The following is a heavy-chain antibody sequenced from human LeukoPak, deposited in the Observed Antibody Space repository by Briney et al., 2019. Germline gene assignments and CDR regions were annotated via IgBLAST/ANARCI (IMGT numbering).Heavy chain of an antibody. Sequence: ASVKVSCKASGYTFTGYYMHWVRQAPGQGLEWMGWINPNSGGTNYAQKFQDRVTMPRDTSISTVYMELTRLRSDDTAVYYCARVSLLEWSFWYFDLWGRGTLVTVSS. CDR2: INPNSGGT. CDR3: ARVSLLEWSFWYFDL. D-gene: IGHD3-3*01. CDR1: GYTFTGYY. J-gene: IGHJ2*01. V-gene: IGHV1-2*02.